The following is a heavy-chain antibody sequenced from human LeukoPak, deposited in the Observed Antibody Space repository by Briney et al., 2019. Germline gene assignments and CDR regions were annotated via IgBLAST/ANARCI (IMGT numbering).Heavy chain of an antibody. J-gene: IGHJ4*02. CDR3: TRGRWWLPY. V-gene: IGHV3-30*04. Sequence: GGSLRLSCVASGFTFSDFALHWVRQAPGKGLEWVAVISYDGTIQYSAESVKGRFTISRDDSKNTVYLQLSSLRHDDSGIYYCTRGRWWLPYWGQGTMVTVSS. CDR2: ISYDGTIQ. CDR1: GFTFSDFA. D-gene: IGHD2-15*01.